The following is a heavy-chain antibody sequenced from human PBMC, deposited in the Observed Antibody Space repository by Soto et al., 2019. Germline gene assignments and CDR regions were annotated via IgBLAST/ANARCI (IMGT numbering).Heavy chain of an antibody. CDR3: ARGSIAAACLFYFDY. Sequence: QVQLVQSGAEVKKPGASVKVSCKASGYTFTSYYMHWVRQAPGQGLEWMGIINPSSGSTSYAQKFQGRVTRTRTTSTSTVDRELSSLRSEDTAEYYCARGSIAAACLFYFDYWGQGTLVTVSS. V-gene: IGHV1-46*01. D-gene: IGHD6-13*01. J-gene: IGHJ4*02. CDR1: GYTFTSYY. CDR2: INPSSGST.